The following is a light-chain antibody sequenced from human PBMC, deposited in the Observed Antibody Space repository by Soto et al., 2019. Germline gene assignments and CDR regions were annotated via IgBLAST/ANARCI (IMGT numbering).Light chain of an antibody. V-gene: IGLV2-14*01. CDR1: SSDVGGYNH. Sequence: QSVLTQPASVSGSPGQSIAISCTGTSSDVGGYNHVSWYQQHPGKAPKLIIYDVTDRPSAVSNRFSGSKSGNAASLTISGLQADDVADYYCSSYTTSSTLPIFGGGTHLTVL. CDR3: SSYTTSSTLPI. CDR2: DVT. J-gene: IGLJ2*01.